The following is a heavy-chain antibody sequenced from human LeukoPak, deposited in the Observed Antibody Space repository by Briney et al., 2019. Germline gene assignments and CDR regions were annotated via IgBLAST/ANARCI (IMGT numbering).Heavy chain of an antibody. V-gene: IGHV4-4*02. CDR1: GGSISNTNW. J-gene: IGHJ4*02. Sequence: SGTLSLTCGVSGGSISNTNWWSWVRQPPGQGLEWIGEISLTGLTHYNPSLESCVTVSLDKSKNQLSLNLTSVTAADTAVYYCSRENGAFSPFGYWGQGTLVTVLS. CDR2: ISLTGLT. CDR3: SRENGAFSPFGY. D-gene: IGHD2-8*01.